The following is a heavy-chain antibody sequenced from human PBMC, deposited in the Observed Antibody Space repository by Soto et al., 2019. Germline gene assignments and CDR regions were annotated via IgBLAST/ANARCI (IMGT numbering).Heavy chain of an antibody. Sequence: GGSLRLSCAASGFTFSSYSMNWVRQAPGKGLEWVSYISSSSSTIYYADSVKGRFTISRDNAKNSLYLQMNSLRDEDTAVYYCARNPQMYYDFWSGRPGYGMDVWGQGTTVTVSS. CDR1: GFTFSSYS. CDR3: ARNPQMYYDFWSGRPGYGMDV. CDR2: ISSSSSTI. J-gene: IGHJ6*02. D-gene: IGHD3-3*01. V-gene: IGHV3-48*02.